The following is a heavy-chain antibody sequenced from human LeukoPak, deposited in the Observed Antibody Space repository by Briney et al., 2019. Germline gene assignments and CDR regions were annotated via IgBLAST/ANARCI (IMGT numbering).Heavy chain of an antibody. Sequence: GGSLRLSCAASGFTFSSYAMIWVRQAPGRGLEWVSGISSSGAGTYYTDSVKGRFTISRDSSKSTLHLQMNSLRADDAAVYYCAKVPESNYGDYDWGQGTLVTVSS. D-gene: IGHD4-17*01. V-gene: IGHV3-23*01. CDR1: GFTFSSYA. CDR2: ISSSGAGT. CDR3: AKVPESNYGDYD. J-gene: IGHJ4*02.